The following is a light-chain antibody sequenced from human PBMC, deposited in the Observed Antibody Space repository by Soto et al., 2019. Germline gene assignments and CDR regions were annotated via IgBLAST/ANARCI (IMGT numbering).Light chain of an antibody. CDR1: QDVSNN. Sequence: DIQMTQSPSSLSASVGDRVTITCQASQDVSNNLPWYQQKPGKAPRLLIYDASILETGVPSRFSGSGSGADFSFTISSLQPEDIATYYCQHYDHLPLTFGRGTRVEIK. CDR3: QHYDHLPLT. CDR2: DAS. V-gene: IGKV1-33*01. J-gene: IGKJ4*01.